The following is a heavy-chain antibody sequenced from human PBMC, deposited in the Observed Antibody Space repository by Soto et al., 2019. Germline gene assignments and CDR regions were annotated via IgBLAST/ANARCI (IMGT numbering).Heavy chain of an antibody. V-gene: IGHV3-30*18. D-gene: IGHD1-26*01. CDR3: GKDVGDYVPYYYGVDV. J-gene: IGHJ6*02. Sequence: QVQLVESGGGVVQPGTSLRLSCAASGFTFKTHAMHWVRQAPGKGLEWMAVIAYDGNEKFYADSVKGRFTISRDTSENALYLQINTVRNEDTAVYYCGKDVGDYVPYYYGVDVWGQGTTVTVSS. CDR1: GFTFKTHA. CDR2: IAYDGNEK.